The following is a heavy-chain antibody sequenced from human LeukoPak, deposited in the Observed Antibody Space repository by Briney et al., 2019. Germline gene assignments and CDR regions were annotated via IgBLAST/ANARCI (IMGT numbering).Heavy chain of an antibody. CDR1: GFTFSSYA. D-gene: IGHD6-13*01. CDR2: ISYDGINK. J-gene: IGHJ3*02. Sequence: GGSLRLSCAASGFTFSSYAMHWVRQAPGKGLEWVAVISYDGINKYYADSVKGRFTISRDNSKNTLYLQMNSLRSEDTAVYYCAREDSRSAFDIWGQGTMVTVSS. CDR3: AREDSRSAFDI. V-gene: IGHV3-30-3*01.